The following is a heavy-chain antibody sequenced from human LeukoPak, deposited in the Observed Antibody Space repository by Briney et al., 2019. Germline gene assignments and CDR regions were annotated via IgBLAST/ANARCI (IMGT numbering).Heavy chain of an antibody. CDR3: AKDPQGD. D-gene: IGHD3-16*01. Sequence: GGSLRLSCAGSGFTFSSYAMSWVRQAPGKGLEWVSAISGTGATTYDADSVKGRFTISRDNSRNTLYLQMNSLRVDDTAVYYCAKDPQGDWGQGTLVTVSS. CDR2: ISGTGATT. J-gene: IGHJ4*02. CDR1: GFTFSSYA. V-gene: IGHV3-23*01.